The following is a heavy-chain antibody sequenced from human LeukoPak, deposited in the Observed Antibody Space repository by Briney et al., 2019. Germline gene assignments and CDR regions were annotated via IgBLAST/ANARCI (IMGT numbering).Heavy chain of an antibody. J-gene: IGHJ3*02. Sequence: SETLSLTCTVSGGFLSSYYWSWIRQPPGKGLEWIGYIYYSGSTNYNPSLKSRGTISVDTSKNQLSLKLSSVTAADTAVYYCARLGYDILNGYYKGAFDIWGQGTMVTVSS. V-gene: IGHV4-59*01. CDR3: ARLGYDILNGYYKGAFDI. CDR1: GGFLSSYY. CDR2: IYYSGST. D-gene: IGHD3-9*01.